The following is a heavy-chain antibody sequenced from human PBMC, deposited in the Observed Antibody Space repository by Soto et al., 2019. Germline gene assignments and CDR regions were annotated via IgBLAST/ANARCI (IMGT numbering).Heavy chain of an antibody. D-gene: IGHD4-4*01. V-gene: IGHV3-48*03. Sequence: GSLRLSCAVSGFTFSSYEMNWVRQAPGKGLEWVSYIGTSGKTIYYADSVRGRFTISRDNAKNSLYLQMNSLRAEDTAVYFCARDPAIYSGKFDYGLDVWGRGTTVTVSS. CDR1: GFTFSSYE. CDR3: ARDPAIYSGKFDYGLDV. CDR2: IGTSGKTI. J-gene: IGHJ6*02.